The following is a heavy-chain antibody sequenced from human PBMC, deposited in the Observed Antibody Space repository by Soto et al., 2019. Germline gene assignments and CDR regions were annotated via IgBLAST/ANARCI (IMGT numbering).Heavy chain of an antibody. V-gene: IGHV6-1*01. D-gene: IGHD6-6*01. Sequence: SQTLSLTCAISGDSVSSNSAAWNWIRQSPSRGLEWLGRTYYRSKWYNDYAVSVKSRITINPDTSKNQFSLQLNSVTPEDTAVYYCARGRDEYSSSSGYYYYYMDVWGKGTTVTVSS. CDR2: TYYRSKWYN. J-gene: IGHJ6*03. CDR1: GDSVSSNSAA. CDR3: ARGRDEYSSSSGYYYYYMDV.